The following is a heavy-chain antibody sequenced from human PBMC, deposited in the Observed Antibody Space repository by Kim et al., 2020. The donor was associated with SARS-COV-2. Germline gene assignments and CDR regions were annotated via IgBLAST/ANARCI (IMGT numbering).Heavy chain of an antibody. CDR1: GYTFTSYA. D-gene: IGHD5-12*01. J-gene: IGHJ6*02. V-gene: IGHV1-3*01. CDR3: ARGGRVATTDAYYGMDV. Sequence: ASVKVSCKASGYTFTSYAMHWVRQAPGQRLEWMGWINAGNGNTKYSQKFQGRVTITRDTSASTAYMELSSLRSEDTAVYYCARGGRVATTDAYYGMDVWGQGTTVTVSS. CDR2: INAGNGNT.